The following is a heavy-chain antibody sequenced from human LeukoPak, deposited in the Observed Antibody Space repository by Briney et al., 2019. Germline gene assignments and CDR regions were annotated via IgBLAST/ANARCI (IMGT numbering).Heavy chain of an antibody. CDR2: IYHNGST. CDR1: GGSISSGGYS. Sequence: SQTLSLTCAVSGGSISSGGYSGSWIRQPPGKGLEWIGYIYHNGSTYYNPSLKSRVTISVDRSKNQFSLTLSSVTAADTAVYYCARVSASGGSWGNFDYWGQGTLVTVSS. D-gene: IGHD2-15*01. V-gene: IGHV4-30-2*01. J-gene: IGHJ4*02. CDR3: ARVSASGGSWGNFDY.